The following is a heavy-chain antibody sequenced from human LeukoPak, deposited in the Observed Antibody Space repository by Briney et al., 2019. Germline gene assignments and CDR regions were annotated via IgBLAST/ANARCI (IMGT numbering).Heavy chain of an antibody. Sequence: PGESLKISCKGSGYTFTSYYMHWVRQAPGQGLEWMGIINPSGGSTSYAQKFQGRVTMTRDTSTSTVYMELSSLGSEDTAVYYCAREAQLWSYYFDYWGQGTLVTVSS. J-gene: IGHJ4*02. CDR2: INPSGGST. V-gene: IGHV1-46*01. D-gene: IGHD5-18*01. CDR1: GYTFTSYY. CDR3: AREAQLWSYYFDY.